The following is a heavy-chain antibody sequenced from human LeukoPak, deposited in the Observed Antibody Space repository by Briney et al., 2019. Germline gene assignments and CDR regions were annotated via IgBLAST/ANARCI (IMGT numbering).Heavy chain of an antibody. J-gene: IGHJ4*02. CDR2: INSDGSST. CDR1: GFTFSSYW. CDR3: ARGDGYAQRD. D-gene: IGHD5-12*01. V-gene: IGHV3-74*01. Sequence: PGGSLRHSCAASGFTFSSYWMHWVRQAPGKGLVWVSRINSDGSSTSYADSVKGRLTISRDNAKNTLYLQMNSLRVEDTAVYYCARGDGYAQRDWGQGTLVTVPS.